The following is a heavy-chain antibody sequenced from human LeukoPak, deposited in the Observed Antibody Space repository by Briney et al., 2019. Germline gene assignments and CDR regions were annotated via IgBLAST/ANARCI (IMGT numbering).Heavy chain of an antibody. D-gene: IGHD2-2*01. CDR3: ASLITRVDY. J-gene: IGHJ4*02. Sequence: SETLSLTCTVSGGSISSSSYFWGWIRQPPGKGLEWIGSIYYSGSTYYNPSLKSRVTISVDTSKNQFSLKLSSVTAADTAVYYCASLITRVDYWGQGTLVTVSS. CDR1: GGSISSSSYF. V-gene: IGHV4-39*07. CDR2: IYYSGST.